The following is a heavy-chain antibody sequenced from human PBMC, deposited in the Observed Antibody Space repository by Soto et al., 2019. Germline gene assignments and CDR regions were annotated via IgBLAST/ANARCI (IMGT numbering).Heavy chain of an antibody. CDR2: ISFDGRDI. J-gene: IGHJ4*02. V-gene: IGHV3-30*18. CDR3: AKESLDYFDSGRFYAPAFDH. Sequence: QLVQSGPEVKKPGTSVKVSCKASGFTFSSFAMDWVRQAPGKGLEWVAAISFDGRDISYRESVKGRFTISRDKFKNTVYLQMNSLRPEDTAVYYCAKESLDYFDSGRFYAPAFDHWGQGTLVTVSS. D-gene: IGHD3-10*01. CDR1: GFTFSSFA.